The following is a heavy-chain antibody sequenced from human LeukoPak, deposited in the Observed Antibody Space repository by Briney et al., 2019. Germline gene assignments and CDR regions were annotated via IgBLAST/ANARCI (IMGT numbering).Heavy chain of an antibody. CDR3: AKSLYGGCDY. V-gene: IGHV3-23*01. D-gene: IGHD3-16*02. J-gene: IGHJ4*02. Sequence: GGSLRLSCAASGFSFSTYAMSWVRQAPGKGLEWVSGVNGNGGSTSYADSVKGRFTIFRDNSKNTVYLQMNSLRVEDAAVYYCAKSLYGGCDYWGQGTVVTVSS. CDR1: GFSFSTYA. CDR2: VNGNGGST.